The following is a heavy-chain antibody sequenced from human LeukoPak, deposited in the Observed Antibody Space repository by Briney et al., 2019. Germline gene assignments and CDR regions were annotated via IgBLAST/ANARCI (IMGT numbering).Heavy chain of an antibody. CDR2: IYHSGST. CDR1: GYSISSGYY. CDR3: ERVPDTAIGYGMDV. J-gene: IGHJ6*04. D-gene: IGHD5-18*01. Sequence: SETLSLTCAVSGYSISSGYYWGWIRQPPGKGLEWIGSIYHSGSTYYNPSLKSRVTISVDTSKNQFSLKLSSVPAADTAVYYCERVPDTAIGYGMDVWGKGTTVTVYS. V-gene: IGHV4-38-2*01.